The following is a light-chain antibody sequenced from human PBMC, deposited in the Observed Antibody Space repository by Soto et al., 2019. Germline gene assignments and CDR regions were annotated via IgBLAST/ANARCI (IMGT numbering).Light chain of an antibody. V-gene: IGKV3D-15*01. CDR2: DAS. J-gene: IGKJ5*01. CDR1: QSVRRH. CDR3: QQHSDWSSIT. Sequence: IVMTQSPATLSVSPGEGVTLSCRASQSVRRHLAWYQQKPGQPPRLLIYDASSRATGIPARFSSSGSATTFSILISSLQYEDSSVYYCQQHSDWSSITFGQGTRLEIK.